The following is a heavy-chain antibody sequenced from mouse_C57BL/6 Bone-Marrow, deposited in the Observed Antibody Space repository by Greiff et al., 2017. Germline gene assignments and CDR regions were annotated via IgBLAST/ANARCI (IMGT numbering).Heavy chain of an antibody. CDR3: ARGIRRYFDV. D-gene: IGHD2-12*01. V-gene: IGHV1-55*01. CDR2: IYPGSGST. J-gene: IGHJ1*03. Sequence: VKLMESGAELVKPGASVKMSCKASGYTFTSYWITWVKQRPGQGLEWIGDIYPGSGSTNYNEKFKSKATLTVDTSSSTAYMQLSSLTSEDSAVYYCARGIRRYFDVWGTGTTVTVTS. CDR1: GYTFTSYW.